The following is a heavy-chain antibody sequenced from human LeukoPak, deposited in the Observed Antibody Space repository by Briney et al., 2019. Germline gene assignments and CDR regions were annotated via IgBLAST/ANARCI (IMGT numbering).Heavy chain of an antibody. CDR1: EFTFSSYN. D-gene: IGHD3-3*01. CDR3: AKYGDYDFWSGPDY. CDR2: ISGSGGST. Sequence: PGGSLRLSCAASEFTFSSYNMNWVRQAPGKGLEWVSAISGSGGSTYYADSVKGRFTISRDNSKNTLYLQMNSLRAEDTAVYYCAKYGDYDFWSGPDYWGQGTLVTVSS. V-gene: IGHV3-23*01. J-gene: IGHJ4*02.